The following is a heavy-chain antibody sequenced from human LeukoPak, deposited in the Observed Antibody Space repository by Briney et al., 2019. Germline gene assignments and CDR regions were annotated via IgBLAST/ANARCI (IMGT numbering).Heavy chain of an antibody. V-gene: IGHV3-23*01. D-gene: IGHD3-10*01. J-gene: IGHJ4*02. Sequence: GGSLRLSCAASGFTFSSYAMSWVRQAPGKGLEWVSAISGSGGSTYYADSVKGRFTISRDNSKNTLYLQMNSLRAEDTAVYYCARESGSVTMVRGVIMNEGYFDYWGQGTLVTVSS. CDR3: ARESGSVTMVRGVIMNEGYFDY. CDR2: ISGSGGST. CDR1: GFTFSSYA.